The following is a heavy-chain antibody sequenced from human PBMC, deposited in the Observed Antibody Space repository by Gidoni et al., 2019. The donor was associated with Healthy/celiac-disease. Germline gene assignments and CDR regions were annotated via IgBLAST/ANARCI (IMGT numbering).Heavy chain of an antibody. CDR2: ISSSSSYI. J-gene: IGHJ4*02. CDR3: ARGVGEFDY. V-gene: IGHV3-21*01. Sequence: EVQLVESGGGLVKPGGSLTLSCAASGSTFSSYSMNWVRQAPGKGLEWVSSISSSSSYIYYADSVKGRFTISRDNAKNSLYLQMNSLRAEDTAVYYCARGVGEFDYWGQGTLVTVSS. D-gene: IGHD3-16*01. CDR1: GSTFSSYS.